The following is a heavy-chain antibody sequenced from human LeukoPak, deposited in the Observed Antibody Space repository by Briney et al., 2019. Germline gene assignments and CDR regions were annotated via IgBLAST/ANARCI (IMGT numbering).Heavy chain of an antibody. J-gene: IGHJ4*02. V-gene: IGHV3-33*01. D-gene: IGHD3-10*01. CDR2: IWYDGSNK. CDR3: ARDKGGLLWFRELLFYFDY. Sequence: PGRSLRLSCAAPGFTFSSYGMHWVRQAPGKGLEWVAVIWYDGSNKYYADSVKGRFTISRDNSKNTLYLQMNSQRAEDTAVYYCARDKGGLLWFRELLFYFDYWGQGTLVTVSS. CDR1: GFTFSSYG.